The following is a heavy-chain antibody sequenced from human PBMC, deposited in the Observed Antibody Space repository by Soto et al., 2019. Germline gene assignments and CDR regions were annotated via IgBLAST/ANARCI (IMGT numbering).Heavy chain of an antibody. D-gene: IGHD3-16*01. CDR1: GFTFSSYL. V-gene: IGHV3-74*01. CDR3: ARYPYTHYYGMDV. J-gene: IGHJ6*02. Sequence: GGSLRLSCAASGFTFSSYLMHWVRQSPGKGLVWVSRINSDGSSTSYADSVKGRFTISRDNAKNTLYLQMNSLRAEDTAVYYCARYPYTHYYGMDVWGQGTTVTVSS. CDR2: INSDGSST.